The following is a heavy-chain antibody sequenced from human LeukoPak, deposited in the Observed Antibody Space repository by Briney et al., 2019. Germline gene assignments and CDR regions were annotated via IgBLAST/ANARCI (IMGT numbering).Heavy chain of an antibody. CDR1: GGSISSYC. V-gene: IGHV4-4*07. D-gene: IGHD4-17*01. Sequence: SETLSLTCTVSGGSISSYCWSWIRQPAGKGLEWIGRIYTSGSTNYNPSLKSRVTMSVDTSKNQFSLKLSSVTAADTAVYYCAREKGLSTVTYDKAFDIWGQGTMVTVSS. CDR2: IYTSGST. J-gene: IGHJ3*02. CDR3: AREKGLSTVTYDKAFDI.